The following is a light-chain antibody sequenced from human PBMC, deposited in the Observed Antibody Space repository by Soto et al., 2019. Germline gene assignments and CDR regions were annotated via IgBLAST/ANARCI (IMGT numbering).Light chain of an antibody. CDR3: AAWDDSLNGWV. J-gene: IGLJ3*02. V-gene: IGLV1-36*01. CDR2: YDD. CDR1: SSNIGNNA. Sequence: QSVLTQPPSVSEAARERVTISCSGSSSNIGNNAVNWYQQLPGKAPKLLIYYDDLLPSGVSDRFSGSKSGTSASLAISGLQSEDEADYYCAAWDDSLNGWVFRGGIKLTVL.